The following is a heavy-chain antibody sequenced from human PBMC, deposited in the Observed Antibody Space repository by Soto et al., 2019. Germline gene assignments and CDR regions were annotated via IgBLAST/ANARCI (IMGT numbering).Heavy chain of an antibody. J-gene: IGHJ3*02. CDR3: ARDESSGWYSNAFDI. V-gene: IGHV1-2*04. Sequence: WASVKVSCKASGGTFTGYYMHWVRQAPGQGLEWMGWINPNSGGTNYAQKFQGWVTMTRDTSISTAYMELSRLRSDDTAVYYCARDESSGWYSNAFDIWGQGTMVTVSS. CDR2: INPNSGGT. D-gene: IGHD6-19*01. CDR1: GGTFTGYY.